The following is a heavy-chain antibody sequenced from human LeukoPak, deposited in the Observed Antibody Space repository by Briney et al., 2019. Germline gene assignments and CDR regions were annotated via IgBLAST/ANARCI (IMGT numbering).Heavy chain of an antibody. CDR1: GYTFTSYY. CDR2: INPSGGST. Sequence: GASVKVSCKASGYTFTSYYMHWVRQAPGQGLEWMEIINPSGGSTSYAQKFQGRVTMTRDTSTSTVYMELSSLRSEDTAVYYCARAGSNGDYVDYWGQGTLVTVSP. J-gene: IGHJ4*02. V-gene: IGHV1-46*01. D-gene: IGHD4-17*01. CDR3: ARAGSNGDYVDY.